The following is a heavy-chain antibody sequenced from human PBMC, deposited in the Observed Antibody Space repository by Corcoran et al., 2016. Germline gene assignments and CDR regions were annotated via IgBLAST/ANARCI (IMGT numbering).Heavy chain of an antibody. CDR1: GYTFTSYG. V-gene: IGHV1-18*01. D-gene: IGHD3-9*01. CDR2: ISAYNGNT. Sequence: QVQLVQSGAEVKKPGASVKVSCKASGYTFTSYGISWVRQAPGQGLEWMGWISAYNGNTNYAQKLQGRVTMTTDTSTSTAYMELRSLRSDDTAGYYCASDLSPQRYEWVAHYYYYGMDVWGQGTTVTVSS. J-gene: IGHJ6*02. CDR3: ASDLSPQRYEWVAHYYYYGMDV.